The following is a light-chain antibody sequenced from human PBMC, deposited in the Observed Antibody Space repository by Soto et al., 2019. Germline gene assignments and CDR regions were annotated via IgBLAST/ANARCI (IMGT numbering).Light chain of an antibody. CDR2: GAS. Sequence: EIVLTQSPGTLSLSPGERXXLSCRASQXXXXXXXAWYQQKPGQAPRLLIHGASSXATGIPXXFSGSGSGTDFTXTXXXXXXXXFAVYYCQQYGRPFGQGTKV. CDR3: QQYGRP. V-gene: IGKV3-20*01. CDR1: QXXXXXX. J-gene: IGKJ1*01.